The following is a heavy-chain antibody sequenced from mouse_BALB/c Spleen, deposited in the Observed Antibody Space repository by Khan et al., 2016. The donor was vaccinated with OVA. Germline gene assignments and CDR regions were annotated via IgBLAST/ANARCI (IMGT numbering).Heavy chain of an antibody. CDR1: GYSITSGYA. V-gene: IGHV3-2*02. CDR3: ARGNYYGYYFDY. D-gene: IGHD1-1*01. J-gene: IGHJ2*01. Sequence: EVQLQESGPGLVKPSQSLSLTCTVTGYSITSGYAWNWIRQFPGNKLEWVGYISYSGGTSYNPSLKSRISITRDTSKNQFFLQLNSVTTEDTANYYCARGNYYGYYFDYWGQGTTLTVSS. CDR2: ISYSGGT.